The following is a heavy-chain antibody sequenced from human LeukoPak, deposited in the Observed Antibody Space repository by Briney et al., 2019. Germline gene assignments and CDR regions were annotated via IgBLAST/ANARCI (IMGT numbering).Heavy chain of an antibody. CDR2: MNPNSGNT. Sequence: ASVTVSCKASGYTFTSYDINWVRQATGQGLEWMGWMNPNSGNTGYAQKFQGRVTMTRNTSISTAYMELSSLRSEDTAVYYCARGEGVDTAMLAHTWGQGTLVTVSS. CDR3: ARGEGVDTAMLAHT. V-gene: IGHV1-8*01. D-gene: IGHD5-18*01. J-gene: IGHJ4*02. CDR1: GYTFTSYD.